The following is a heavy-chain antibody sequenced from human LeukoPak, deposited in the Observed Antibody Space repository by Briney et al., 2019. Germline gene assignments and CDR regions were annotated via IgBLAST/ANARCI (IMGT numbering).Heavy chain of an antibody. CDR1: VYTLTQLS. CDR2: FDPEDGET. CDR3: ATDLVYYDSSGYGLDY. D-gene: IGHD3-22*01. Sequence: SVTVSYMVSVYTLTQLSMHLVRQAPGKGREGTGGFDPEDGETIYAQKFQGRVTMTEDTSTDTAYMELSSLRSEDTAVYYCATDLVYYDSSGYGLDYWGQGTLVTVSS. J-gene: IGHJ4*02. V-gene: IGHV1-24*01.